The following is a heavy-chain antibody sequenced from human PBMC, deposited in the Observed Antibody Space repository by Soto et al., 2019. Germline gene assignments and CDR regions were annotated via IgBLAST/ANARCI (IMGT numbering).Heavy chain of an antibody. V-gene: IGHV3-30*18. J-gene: IGHJ4*02. CDR3: AKGDSSGWLDY. Sequence: GSLRLSCAASGFTFSSYGMHWVRQAPGKGLEWVAVISYDGSNKYYADSVKGRFTISRDNSKNTLYLQMNSLRAEDTAVYYCAKGDSSGWLDYWGQGTLVTVS. CDR2: ISYDGSNK. D-gene: IGHD6-19*01. CDR1: GFTFSSYG.